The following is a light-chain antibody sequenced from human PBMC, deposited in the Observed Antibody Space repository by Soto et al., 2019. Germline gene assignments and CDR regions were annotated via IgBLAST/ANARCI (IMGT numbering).Light chain of an antibody. CDR2: DAS. Sequence: EIVMTQSPVTLSVSPGEGASLSCRASQSVRSKLVWYQQIPDHPPRLLMYDASTRATGIPASGSGSGSGTEFNLTISRLQTEDFGIYYCLEHNNWPTRFG. CDR1: QSVRSK. V-gene: IGKV3-15*01. J-gene: IGKJ5*01. CDR3: LEHNNWPTR.